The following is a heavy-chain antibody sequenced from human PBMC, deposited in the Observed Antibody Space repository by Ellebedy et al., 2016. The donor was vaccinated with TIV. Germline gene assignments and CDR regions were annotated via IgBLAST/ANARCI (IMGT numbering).Heavy chain of an antibody. V-gene: IGHV4-4*02. CDR1: GGSISSSNW. D-gene: IGHD4-23*01. CDR3: ARGEPIDDYGGNDIDY. J-gene: IGHJ4*02. Sequence: SETLSLTCAVSGGSISSSNWWSWVRQPPGKGLEWIGEINHSGSTNYNPSLKSRVTISVDTSKNQFSLKLSSVTAADTAVYYCARGEPIDDYGGNDIDYWGQGTLVTVSS. CDR2: INHSGST.